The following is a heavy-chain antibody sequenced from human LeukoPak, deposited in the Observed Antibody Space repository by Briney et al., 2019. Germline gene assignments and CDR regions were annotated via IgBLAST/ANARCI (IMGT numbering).Heavy chain of an antibody. Sequence: GASVKVSCKASGYTFTSYDINWVRQATGQGLEWMGWMNPNSGNTGYAQKFQGRVTMTRNTSISTAYMELSSLRSEDTAVYYCARVASRGKKMKYNWNVPLGYWGQGTLVTVSS. CDR2: MNPNSGNT. J-gene: IGHJ4*02. D-gene: IGHD1-1*01. CDR1: GYTFTSYD. V-gene: IGHV1-8*01. CDR3: ARVASRGKKMKYNWNVPLGY.